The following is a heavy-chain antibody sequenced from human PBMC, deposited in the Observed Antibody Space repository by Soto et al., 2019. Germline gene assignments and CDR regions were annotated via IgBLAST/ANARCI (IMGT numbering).Heavy chain of an antibody. V-gene: IGHV5-10-1*01. J-gene: IGHJ5*02. D-gene: IGHD5-12*01. Sequence: GESLKISCKGSGYSFTSYWIGWVRQMPGKGLEWMGRIYPSDSYTNYSPSFQGHVTISADKSISTAYLQWSSLKASDTAMYYCARGGYNNWFDPWGQGTLVTVSS. CDR1: GYSFTSYW. CDR3: ARGGYNNWFDP. CDR2: IYPSDSYT.